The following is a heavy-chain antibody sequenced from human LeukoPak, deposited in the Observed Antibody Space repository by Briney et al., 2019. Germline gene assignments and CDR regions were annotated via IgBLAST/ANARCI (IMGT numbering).Heavy chain of an antibody. CDR1: GYTFTDYS. V-gene: IGHV1-2*02. CDR2: INPNSGGT. D-gene: IGHD3-22*01. CDR3: ARGPPYYYDSRGYFDY. Sequence: ASVKVSYKASGYTFTDYSMHWVRQAPGQGLEWMGWINPNSGGTNYAQKFQGRVTMTRDTSISTAYMELSRLRSDDPAVYYCARGPPYYYDSRGYFDYWGQGALVTVSS. J-gene: IGHJ4*02.